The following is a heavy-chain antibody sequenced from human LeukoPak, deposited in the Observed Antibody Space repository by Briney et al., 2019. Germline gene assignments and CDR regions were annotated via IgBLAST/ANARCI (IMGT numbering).Heavy chain of an antibody. CDR1: GYTFINYG. CDR3: ARGGGQRYDFWSGYYTPSDAFDI. Sequence: ASVKVSCKTSGYTFINYGISWVRQAPGQGLEWMGWINPYNGNTNFAQKLQGRVTMTTDTSTSTAYMELRSLRSDDTAVYYCARGGGQRYDFWSGYYTPSDAFDIWGQGTMVTVSS. CDR2: INPYNGNT. J-gene: IGHJ3*02. V-gene: IGHV1-18*01. D-gene: IGHD3-3*01.